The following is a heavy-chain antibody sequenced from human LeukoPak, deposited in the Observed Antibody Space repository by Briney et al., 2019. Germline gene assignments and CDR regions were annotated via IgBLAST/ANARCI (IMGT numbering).Heavy chain of an antibody. Sequence: PGGSLRLSCAASGFIFSRYVMTWVRQAPGKGLEWVSVFYSGGSTYYADSVKGRFTISRDNSKNTLYLQMNSLRAEDTAVYYCARSGYCSSTSCFRGGADYWGQGTLVTVSS. CDR1: GFIFSRYV. CDR2: FYSGGST. CDR3: ARSGYCSSTSCFRGGADY. J-gene: IGHJ4*02. D-gene: IGHD2-2*01. V-gene: IGHV3-53*01.